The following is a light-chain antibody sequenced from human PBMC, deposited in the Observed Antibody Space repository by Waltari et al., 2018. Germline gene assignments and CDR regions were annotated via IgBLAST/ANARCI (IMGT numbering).Light chain of an antibody. Sequence: QSALTQPRSVSGSPGQSVTISCTGTSSDVGGYYYVSWYQQHPGKAPKFMIYDVNKRPSGVPDRFSGSKPGNTASLTISGLQAEDEADYYCCSYAGNYKYVFGTGTKVTVL. CDR1: SSDVGGYYY. J-gene: IGLJ1*01. V-gene: IGLV2-11*01. CDR2: DVN. CDR3: CSYAGNYKYV.